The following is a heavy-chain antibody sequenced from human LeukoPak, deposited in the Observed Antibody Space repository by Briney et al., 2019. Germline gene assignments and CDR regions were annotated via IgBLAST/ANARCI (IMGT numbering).Heavy chain of an antibody. J-gene: IGHJ4*02. CDR3: ATDSSGYRSFDY. CDR2: INAAGSAI. CDR1: GFTFSGYN. D-gene: IGHD3-22*01. V-gene: IGHV3-48*01. Sequence: GSLRLSCAASGFTFSGYNMNWVRQTPGKGLEWISYINAAGSAIYYADSVKGRFTMSRDNAKNSLYLQMNSLRGEDTAVYYCATDSSGYRSFDYWGQGTLVTVSS.